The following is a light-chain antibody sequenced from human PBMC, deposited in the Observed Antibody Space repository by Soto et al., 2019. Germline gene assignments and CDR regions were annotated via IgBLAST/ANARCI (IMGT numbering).Light chain of an antibody. CDR2: GAS. V-gene: IGKV3-15*01. CDR1: QSVGSY. Sequence: EIGMTQYPATLSVSPGERATLSCRASQSVGSYLAWYQQQPGQAPRLLIYGASTRATDVPARFSGSGSGTEFTLTISSLQSEDFAVYYCQQYNNWPETFGQGTKVDI. CDR3: QQYNNWPET. J-gene: IGKJ1*01.